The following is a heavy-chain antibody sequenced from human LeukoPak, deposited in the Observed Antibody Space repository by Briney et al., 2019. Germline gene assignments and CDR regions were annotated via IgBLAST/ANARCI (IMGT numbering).Heavy chain of an antibody. V-gene: IGHV1-69*13. CDR1: GGTFSSYA. CDR2: IIPIFGTA. Sequence: ASVKVSCKASGGTFSSYAISWVRQAPGQGLEWMGGIIPIFGTANYAQKFQGRVTITADESTSTAYMELSSLRSEDTAVYYCARDPYSSGWYGYYFDYWGQGTLVTVSS. CDR3: ARDPYSSGWYGYYFDY. D-gene: IGHD6-19*01. J-gene: IGHJ4*02.